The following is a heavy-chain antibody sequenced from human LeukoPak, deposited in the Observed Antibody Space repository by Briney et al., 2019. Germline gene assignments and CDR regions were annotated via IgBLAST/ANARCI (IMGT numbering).Heavy chain of an antibody. CDR2: ISAYNGDT. CDR3: ARSPKGEGYDYVWGSYPPWFEY. Sequence: ASVKVSCKTSGYTSDFMKYGVAWVRQAPGQGLEWMGWISAYNGDTNYAQKLQGRVTMTTDTSTNTAYMELRSLRSDDTAVYYCARSPKGEGYDYVWGSYPPWFEYWGQGTQVTVSS. V-gene: IGHV1-18*01. CDR1: GYTSDFMKYG. D-gene: IGHD3-16*02. J-gene: IGHJ4*02.